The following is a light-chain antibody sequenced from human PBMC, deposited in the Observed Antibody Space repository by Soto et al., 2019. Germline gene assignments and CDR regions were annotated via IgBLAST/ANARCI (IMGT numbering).Light chain of an antibody. CDR3: QQYNNYSPT. CDR1: QSITNW. CDR2: DAS. V-gene: IGKV1-5*01. Sequence: DIQMTQSPSTLSAHVGYRVTITCRASQSITNWVAWYQQKPGKAPKLLIYDASNWESGVPSRFSGGGSGPDFTLTVSSLQPDDFATYYCQQYNNYSPTFGQGTKVEV. J-gene: IGKJ1*01.